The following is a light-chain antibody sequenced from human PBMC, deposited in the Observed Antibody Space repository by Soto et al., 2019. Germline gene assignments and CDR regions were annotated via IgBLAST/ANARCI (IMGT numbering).Light chain of an antibody. CDR1: QSVSSTY. J-gene: IGKJ3*01. V-gene: IGKV3-20*01. Sequence: EIVLTQSPGTLSLSPGERATLSCRASQSVSSTYLAWYQQKPGQAPRLLIYGASSRATGIPDRFSASGSGTDFTLTISRMEPEDFAVYYCQQYGGSPPTFGPGTKVDIK. CDR2: GAS. CDR3: QQYGGSPPT.